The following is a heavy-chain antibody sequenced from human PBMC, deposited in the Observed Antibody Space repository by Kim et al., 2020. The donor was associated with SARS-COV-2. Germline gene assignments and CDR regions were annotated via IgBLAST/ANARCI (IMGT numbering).Heavy chain of an antibody. CDR1: GYTLTELS. D-gene: IGHD2-2*01. J-gene: IGHJ4*02. Sequence: ASVKVSCKVSGYTLTELSMHWVRQAPGKGLEWMGGFDPEDGETIYAQKFQGRVTMTEDTSTDTAYMELSSLRSEDTAVYYCATEQWRYCSSTSCYYFDYWGQGTLVTVSS. CDR2: FDPEDGET. CDR3: ATEQWRYCSSTSCYYFDY. V-gene: IGHV1-24*01.